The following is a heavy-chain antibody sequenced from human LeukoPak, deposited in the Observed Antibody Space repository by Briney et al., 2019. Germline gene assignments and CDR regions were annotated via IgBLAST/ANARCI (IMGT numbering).Heavy chain of an antibody. CDR3: AGGPWQQLVQWPVRYYFDY. Sequence: SETLSLTCAVYGGSFSGYYWSWIRQPPGKGLEWIGEINHSGSTNYNPSLKSRVTISVDTSKNQFSLKLSSVTAADTAVYYCAGGPWQQLVQWPVRYYFDYWGQGTLVTVSS. CDR1: GGSFSGYY. CDR2: INHSGST. D-gene: IGHD6-13*01. J-gene: IGHJ4*02. V-gene: IGHV4-34*01.